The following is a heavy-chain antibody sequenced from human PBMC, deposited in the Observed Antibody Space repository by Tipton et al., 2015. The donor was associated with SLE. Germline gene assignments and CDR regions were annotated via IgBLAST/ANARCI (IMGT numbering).Heavy chain of an antibody. CDR1: GGSISSYY. Sequence: TLSLTCTVSGGSISSYYWSWIRQPAGKGLEWIGRIYTSGSTNYNPSLKSRVTMSVDTSKNQFSLRLSSVTAADTAVYYCARHQAVAGSSAFDSWGQGTLVTVSS. J-gene: IGHJ3*01. CDR3: ARHQAVAGSSAFDS. CDR2: IYTSGST. V-gene: IGHV4-4*07. D-gene: IGHD6-19*01.